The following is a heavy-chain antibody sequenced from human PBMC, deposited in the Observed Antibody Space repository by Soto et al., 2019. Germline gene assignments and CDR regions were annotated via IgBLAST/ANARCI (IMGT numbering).Heavy chain of an antibody. D-gene: IGHD3-3*01. CDR1: GYTFTSYD. V-gene: IGHV1-8*01. J-gene: IGHJ4*02. Sequence: ASVKVSCKASGYTFTSYDINWVRQATGQGLEWMGWMNPNSGNTGYAQKFQGRATMTEDTSTDTAYMELSSLRSEDTAVYYCATRTVFGVVIIMRDYFDYWGQGTLVTVSS. CDR2: MNPNSGNT. CDR3: ATRTVFGVVIIMRDYFDY.